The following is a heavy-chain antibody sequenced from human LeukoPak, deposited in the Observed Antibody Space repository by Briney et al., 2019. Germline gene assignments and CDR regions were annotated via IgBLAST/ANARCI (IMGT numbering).Heavy chain of an antibody. Sequence: KRSETLSLTCTVSGGSISTYIRSWIRHTAGKGLERIGRISDSGSTRYNPSLKSRVTISVDTSKNQFSLKLSSVTAADTAVYYCARVRYYYYYMDVWGKGTTVTVSS. J-gene: IGHJ6*03. CDR2: ISDSGST. CDR1: GGSISTYI. CDR3: ARVRYYYYYMDV. V-gene: IGHV4-4*07.